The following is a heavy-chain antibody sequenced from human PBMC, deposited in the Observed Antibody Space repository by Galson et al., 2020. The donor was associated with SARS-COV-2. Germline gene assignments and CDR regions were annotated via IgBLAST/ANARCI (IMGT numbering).Heavy chain of an antibody. D-gene: IGHD4-4*01. CDR3: ARGRNDYSDYYYEY. Sequence: ASVQVSCKGSGYYFTSHGYSWARQAPGQGLQWMGWISDHNGKTTYAKQFHDRGTMTTDTSTTTAYMELRSLSSADTARYYCARGRNDYSDYYYEYWGQGAQGTVSS. V-gene: IGHV1-18*01. J-gene: IGHJ4*02. CDR2: ISDHNGKT. CDR1: GYYFTSHG.